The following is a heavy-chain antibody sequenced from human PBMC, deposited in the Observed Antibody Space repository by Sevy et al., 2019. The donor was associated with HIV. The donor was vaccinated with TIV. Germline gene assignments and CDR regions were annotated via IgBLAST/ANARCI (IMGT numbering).Heavy chain of an antibody. D-gene: IGHD4-17*01. V-gene: IGHV3-21*01. CDR3: ARVFYGDSPYFDY. Sequence: GGSLRLSCAASGFTFSSYSMNWVRQAPGKGLEWVSSISSSSSYIYYADSVKDRFTISRDNAKNSLYLQMNSLRAEDTAVYYCARVFYGDSPYFDYWGQGTLVTVSS. J-gene: IGHJ4*02. CDR1: GFTFSSYS. CDR2: ISSSSSYI.